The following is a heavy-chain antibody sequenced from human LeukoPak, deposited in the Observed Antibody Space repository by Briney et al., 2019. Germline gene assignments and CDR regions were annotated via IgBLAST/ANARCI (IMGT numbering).Heavy chain of an antibody. CDR1: GFPFSSYS. V-gene: IGHV3-21*01. Sequence: GGSLRLSCAASGFPFSSYSMNWVRQAPGKGLEWVSSISSGTSFIYYADSVKGRFTISRDNAKNSLYLQMNSLRAEDTAVYYCAELGITVIGGVWGKGTTVTISS. CDR2: ISSGTSFI. CDR3: AELGITVIGGV. J-gene: IGHJ6*04. D-gene: IGHD3-10*02.